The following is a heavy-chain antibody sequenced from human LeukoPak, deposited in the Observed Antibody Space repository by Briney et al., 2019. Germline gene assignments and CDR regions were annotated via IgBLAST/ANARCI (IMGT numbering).Heavy chain of an antibody. Sequence: ASVKVSCEVSGYTLTELSMHWVRQAPGKGLEWMGGFDPEDGETIYAQKFQGRVTMTEDTSTDTAYMELSSLRSEDTAVYYCATYDILTGYTFDYWGQGTLVTVSS. CDR2: FDPEDGET. CDR3: ATYDILTGYTFDY. CDR1: GYTLTELS. V-gene: IGHV1-24*01. J-gene: IGHJ4*02. D-gene: IGHD3-9*01.